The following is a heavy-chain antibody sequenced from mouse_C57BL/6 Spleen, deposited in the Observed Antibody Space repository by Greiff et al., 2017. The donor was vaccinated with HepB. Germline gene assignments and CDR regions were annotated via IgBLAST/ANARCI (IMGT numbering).Heavy chain of an antibody. Sequence: EVQLQQSGAELVRPGASVKLSCTASGFNIKDYYMHWVKQRPEQGLEWIGRIDPEDGGTEYAPKFQGKANMTADTSSNTAYLQLSSLTSEDTAVYYCTKGWNFDYWGQGTTLTVSS. D-gene: IGHD3-3*01. CDR3: TKGWNFDY. J-gene: IGHJ2*01. CDR2: IDPEDGGT. CDR1: GFNIKDYY. V-gene: IGHV14-1*01.